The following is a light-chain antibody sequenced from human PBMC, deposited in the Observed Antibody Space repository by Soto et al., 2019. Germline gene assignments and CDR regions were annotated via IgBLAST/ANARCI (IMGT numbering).Light chain of an antibody. Sequence: QSVLTQPASVSGSPGQSITISCTGTSSDVDSHYVAWYQQHPNKAPKVLIYEGNNRPSGVSDRFSGSKYGNTASPTISGLQAEDEADYYCSSHTPNITLFGGGTKVTVL. CDR1: SSDVDSHY. V-gene: IGLV2-14*03. CDR3: SSHTPNITL. CDR2: EGN. J-gene: IGLJ2*01.